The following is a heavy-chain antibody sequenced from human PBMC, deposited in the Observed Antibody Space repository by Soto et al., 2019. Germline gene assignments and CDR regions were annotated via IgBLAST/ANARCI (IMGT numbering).Heavy chain of an antibody. CDR3: AREVGYGDFSAALLD. Sequence: VQLMQSGAEVKKPGSSVKVSCKASRGTFSSHSINWERQAPGQGLEWMGGIITLFGTSNYAQNFQGRVTITADQSTSTAYMELNSLTSDDTAVYYCAREVGYGDFSAALLDWGQGTLVTVSS. J-gene: IGHJ4*02. CDR2: IITLFGTS. D-gene: IGHD2-21*02. CDR1: RGTFSSHS. V-gene: IGHV1-69*01.